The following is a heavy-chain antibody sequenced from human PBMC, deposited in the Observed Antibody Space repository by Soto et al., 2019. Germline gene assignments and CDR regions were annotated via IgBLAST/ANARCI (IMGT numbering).Heavy chain of an antibody. CDR2: MNPNSGNT. CDR3: ARGIHYNPVGVAATALYY. Sequence: ASVKVSCKASGYTFTSYDINWVRQATGQGLEWMEWMNPNSGNTGYAQKFQGRVTMTRNTSISTAYMELSSLRSEDTAVYYCARGIHYNPVGVAATALYYWGQGTLVTVSS. D-gene: IGHD2-15*01. CDR1: GYTFTSYD. V-gene: IGHV1-8*01. J-gene: IGHJ4*02.